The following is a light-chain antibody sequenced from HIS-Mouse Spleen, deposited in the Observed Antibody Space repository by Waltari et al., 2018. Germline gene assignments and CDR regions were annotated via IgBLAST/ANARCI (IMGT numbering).Light chain of an antibody. CDR3: CSYAGSYPVV. V-gene: IGLV2-11*01. Sequence: QSALTQPRSVSGSPGQSVTISCTGTSSHVGGYHYVSWYQQHPGKAPKLMIYDVSKRPSGVPDRFSGSKSGNTASLTISGLQAEDEADYYCCSYAGSYPVVFGGGTKLTVL. J-gene: IGLJ2*01. CDR2: DVS. CDR1: SSHVGGYHY.